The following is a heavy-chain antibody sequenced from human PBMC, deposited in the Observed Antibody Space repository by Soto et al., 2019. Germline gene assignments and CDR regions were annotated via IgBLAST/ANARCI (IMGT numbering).Heavy chain of an antibody. CDR2: IWYDGSNK. CDR1: GFTFSSYG. D-gene: IGHD3-22*01. CDR3: ARGIRGSGYYQNYFDY. V-gene: IGHV3-33*01. J-gene: IGHJ4*02. Sequence: GGSLRLSCAASGFTFSSYGMHWVRQAPGKGLEWVAVIWYDGSNKYYADSVKGRFTISRDNSKNTLYLQMNSLRAEDTAVYYCARGIRGSGYYQNYFDYWGQGTLVTVSS.